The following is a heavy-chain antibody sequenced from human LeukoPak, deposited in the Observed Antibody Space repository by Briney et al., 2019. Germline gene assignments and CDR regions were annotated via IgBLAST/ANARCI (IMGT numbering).Heavy chain of an antibody. CDR1: GGSFSGYY. CDR3: ATSYCSSTSSYPYYGMDV. J-gene: IGHJ6*02. D-gene: IGHD2-2*01. CDR2: INHSGST. V-gene: IGHV4-34*01. Sequence: PSETLSLTCAVYGGSFSGYYWSWIRQPPGKGLEWIGEINHSGSTNYNPSLKSRVTISVDTSKNQFSLKLSSVTAADTAVYYCATSYCSSTSSYPYYGMDVWGQGTTVTVSS.